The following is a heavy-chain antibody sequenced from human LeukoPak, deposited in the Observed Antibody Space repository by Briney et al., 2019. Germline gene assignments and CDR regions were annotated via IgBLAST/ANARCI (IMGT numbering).Heavy chain of an antibody. CDR1: GFTFSDYY. Sequence: GGSLRLSCAALGFTFSDYYMSWIRQAPGKGLGRGRCISKSGSVTDFVDSVKGRFTISRDKAKNSLYLQMNSLRDEDTAVYYCARLGATGTAEYWGQGTLGTVSS. V-gene: IGHV3-11*06. D-gene: IGHD1-1*01. CDR3: ARLGATGTAEY. CDR2: ISKSGSVT. J-gene: IGHJ4*02.